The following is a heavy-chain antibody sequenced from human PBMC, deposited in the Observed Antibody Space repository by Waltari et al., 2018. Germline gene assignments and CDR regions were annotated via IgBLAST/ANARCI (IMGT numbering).Heavy chain of an antibody. J-gene: IGHJ1*01. Sequence: QVQLQQWGAGLLKPSETLSLTRAVYGGSFSGYYWSWIRQPPGKGLEWIGEINHSGSTNYNPSLKSRVTISVDTSKNQFSLKLSSVTAADTAVYYCARVGGAAAGRRYFQHWGQGTLVTVSS. CDR3: ARVGGAAAGRRYFQH. V-gene: IGHV4-34*01. D-gene: IGHD6-13*01. CDR1: GGSFSGYY. CDR2: INHSGST.